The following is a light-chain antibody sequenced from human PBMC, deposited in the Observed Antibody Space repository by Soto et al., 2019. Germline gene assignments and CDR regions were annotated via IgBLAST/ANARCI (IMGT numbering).Light chain of an antibody. Sequence: EIVLTQSPGTLSLSPGERANLSCRASQSVSSSYLAWYQQKPGQAPRLLIYGASSRATGIPDRFSGSGSGTDFTLTISRLEPEDFAVDDCQQYGSSPWTFGQGTKVDIK. CDR2: GAS. V-gene: IGKV3-20*01. CDR3: QQYGSSPWT. CDR1: QSVSSSY. J-gene: IGKJ1*01.